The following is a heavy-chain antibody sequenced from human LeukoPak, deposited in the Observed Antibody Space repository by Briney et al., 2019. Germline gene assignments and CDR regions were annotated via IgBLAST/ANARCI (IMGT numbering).Heavy chain of an antibody. CDR3: ARRIAAAGVGIVY. J-gene: IGHJ4*02. CDR1: VHTFTSYD. V-gene: IGHV1-8*01. Sequence: ASVKVSCKASVHTFTSYDINWVRQATGQGLEWMGWMNPDSSNTGYAQKFQGRVTMTRNPSISTAYMELSSLTSEDTAVYYCARRIAAAGVGIVYWGQGTLVTVSS. D-gene: IGHD6-13*01. CDR2: MNPDSSNT.